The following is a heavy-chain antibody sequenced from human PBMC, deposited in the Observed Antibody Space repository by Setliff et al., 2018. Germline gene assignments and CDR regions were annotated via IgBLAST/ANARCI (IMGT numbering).Heavy chain of an antibody. CDR3: TRDFWPESSGFAFGQ. D-gene: IGHD3-22*01. CDR2: IRSKIYGGVA. J-gene: IGHJ4*02. CDR1: GFTFGDFA. V-gene: IGHV3-49*04. Sequence: GSLRLSCAASGFTFGDFAMTWVRQAPGKGLEWVGFIRSKIYGGVAEYAASVKGRFTISRDDSKSIAYLRMNSLKIEDTAVYYCTRDFWPESSGFAFGQWGQGTLVTVSS.